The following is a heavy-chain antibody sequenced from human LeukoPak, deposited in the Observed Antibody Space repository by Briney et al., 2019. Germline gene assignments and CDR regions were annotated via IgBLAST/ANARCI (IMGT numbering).Heavy chain of an antibody. Sequence: PGGSLRLSCAASGFSLSTFWMHWVRQAPGKGLAWVSRIDYDGITTTYADSVKGRFTISRDNAKNSLYLQMNSLRAEDTAVYYCARRHDYGDYLNWFDPWGQGTLVTVSS. CDR1: GFSLSTFW. CDR3: ARRHDYGDYLNWFDP. D-gene: IGHD4-17*01. CDR2: IDYDGITT. J-gene: IGHJ5*02. V-gene: IGHV3-74*01.